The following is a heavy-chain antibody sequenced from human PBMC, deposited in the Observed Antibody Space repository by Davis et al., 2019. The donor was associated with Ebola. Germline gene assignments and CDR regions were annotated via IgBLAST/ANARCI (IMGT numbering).Heavy chain of an antibody. CDR1: GGSVSNYY. J-gene: IGHJ4*02. CDR3: ARHGGSTVTTNFDY. CDR2: IYYRGST. D-gene: IGHD4-17*01. V-gene: IGHV4-59*08. Sequence: GSLRLSCTVSGGSVSNYYWSWIRQPPGKGLEWIGYIYYRGSTNYNPSLKSRVTILVDTSKNQFSLKLSSVTAADTAVYYCARHGGSTVTTNFDYWGQGTLVTVSS.